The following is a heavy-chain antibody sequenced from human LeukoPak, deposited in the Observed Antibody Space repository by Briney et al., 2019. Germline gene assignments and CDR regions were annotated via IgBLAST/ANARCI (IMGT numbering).Heavy chain of an antibody. CDR3: ARATSGYDLANWFDP. CDR1: GFTFSSYA. CDR2: ISYEGSNK. J-gene: IGHJ5*02. Sequence: GGSLRLSCAASGFTFSSYAMHWVRQAPGKGLVWGAVISYEGSNKYYADSVKGRFTISRDNSKNTLYLQMNSLRAEDTAVYYCARATSGYDLANWFDPWGQGTLVTVSS. V-gene: IGHV3-30-3*01. D-gene: IGHD5-12*01.